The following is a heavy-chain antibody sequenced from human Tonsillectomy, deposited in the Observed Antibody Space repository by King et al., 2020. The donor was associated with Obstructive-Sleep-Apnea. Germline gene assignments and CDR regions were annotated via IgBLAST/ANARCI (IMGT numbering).Heavy chain of an antibody. CDR1: GDSIRTGGFY. D-gene: IGHD5-24*01. J-gene: IGHJ4*02. CDR3: ASDQISGDGYSFFDY. CDR2: LYNSGAT. Sequence: VQLQESGPGLVKPSQTLSLTCTVSGDSIRTGGFYWSWIRQHPGKGLEWIGYLYNSGATYYNPALKSRVTISRDTSKNEFYLKLSSATAADTAVYYCASDQISGDGYSFFDYWGQGTRVTVSS. V-gene: IGHV4-31*03.